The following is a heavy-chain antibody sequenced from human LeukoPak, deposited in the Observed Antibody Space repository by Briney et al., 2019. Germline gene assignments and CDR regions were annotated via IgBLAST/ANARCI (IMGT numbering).Heavy chain of an antibody. Sequence: GGSLRLSCAASAFTFYNYGMHWVRQAPGKGLEWVALVSYDGSIQNYADSVKGRFTISRDNSKKVLYLQMDSLRTEDTAVYYCARVAGSLAAAGTGYVDSWGQGTLVIVSS. CDR2: VSYDGSIQ. CDR3: ARVAGSLAAAGTGYVDS. D-gene: IGHD6-13*01. V-gene: IGHV3-30*03. J-gene: IGHJ4*02. CDR1: AFTFYNYG.